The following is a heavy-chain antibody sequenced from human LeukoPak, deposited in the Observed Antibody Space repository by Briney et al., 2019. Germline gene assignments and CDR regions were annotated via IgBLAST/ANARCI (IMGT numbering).Heavy chain of an antibody. CDR2: MNPNSGYT. CDR3: ARRSGDYYYDYYGMDV. V-gene: IGHV1-8*01. Sequence: ASVKVSCKASGYTFTSYDINWVRQATGQGLEWMGWMNPNSGYTGYAQKFQGRVTMTTNTSIRTAYMELSSLRSEDTAVYYCARRSGDYYYDYYGMDVWGQGTTVIVSS. D-gene: IGHD3-3*01. J-gene: IGHJ6*02. CDR1: GYTFTSYD.